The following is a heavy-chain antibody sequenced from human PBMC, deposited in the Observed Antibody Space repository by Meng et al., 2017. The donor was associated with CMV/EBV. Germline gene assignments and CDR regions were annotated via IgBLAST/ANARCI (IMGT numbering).Heavy chain of an antibody. CDR2: ISSSSSYI. CDR1: GFTFSSYS. J-gene: IGHJ4*02. V-gene: IGHV3-21*01. CDR3: AREGIVVVPAAID. Sequence: GESLKISCAASGFTFSSYSMNWVRQAPGKGLEWVSSISSSSSYIYYADSVKGRFTISRDNAKNSLYLQMNSLRAEDTAVYYCAREGIVVVPAAIDWGQGTLVTVSS. D-gene: IGHD2-2*01.